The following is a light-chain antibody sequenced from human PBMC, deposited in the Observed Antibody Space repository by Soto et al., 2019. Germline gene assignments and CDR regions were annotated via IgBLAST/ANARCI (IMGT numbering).Light chain of an antibody. CDR1: QTIDNT. J-gene: IGKJ2*01. V-gene: IGKV3-15*01. CDR3: QHYNYWPYT. Sequence: EIVITQSPATLSLSPGERATLSCRASQTIDNTLAWYQRKPGQAPRLLIYDASTRATGVPARFSGSGSGTDFTLTISSLQSEDFAVYYCQHYNYWPYTFVQGTKVDIK. CDR2: DAS.